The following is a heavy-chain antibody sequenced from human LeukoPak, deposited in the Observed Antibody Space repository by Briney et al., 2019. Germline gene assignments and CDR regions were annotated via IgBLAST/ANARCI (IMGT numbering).Heavy chain of an antibody. Sequence: ASVKISCKASGYTFTDYYMHWVQQAPGKGLEWMGRVDPEDGETIYAEKFQGRVTITADTSTDTAYMELSSLRSEDTAVYYCARAHDYVWGSYLNFDYWGQGTLVTVSS. CDR2: VDPEDGET. J-gene: IGHJ4*02. CDR1: GYTFTDYY. CDR3: ARAHDYVWGSYLNFDY. D-gene: IGHD3-16*02. V-gene: IGHV1-69-2*01.